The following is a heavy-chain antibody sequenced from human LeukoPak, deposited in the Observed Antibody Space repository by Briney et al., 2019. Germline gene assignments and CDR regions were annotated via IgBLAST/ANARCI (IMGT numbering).Heavy chain of an antibody. CDR1: GYTFTSYY. J-gene: IGHJ4*02. CDR2: INPSGGST. CDR3: ARDHGYYYDSSGYSKFHY. D-gene: IGHD3-22*01. V-gene: IGHV1-46*01. Sequence: GSVKVSCKASGYTFTSYYMHWVRQAPGEGLEWMGIINPSGGSTSYAQKFQGRVTMTRDTSTSTVYMELSSLRSEDTAVYYCARDHGYYYDSSGYSKFHYWGQGTLVTVSS.